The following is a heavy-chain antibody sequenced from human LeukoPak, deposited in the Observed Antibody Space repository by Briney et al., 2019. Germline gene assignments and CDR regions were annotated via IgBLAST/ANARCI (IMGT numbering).Heavy chain of an antibody. CDR1: GFTFSDYS. CDR2: INNSSSYI. D-gene: IGHD3-10*01. Sequence: PGGSLRLSCAASGFTFSDYSMSWVRQTPGKRLEWVSSINNSSSYIYYADSVKGRFTISRDNAKNSLYLQMNSLRVEDTAVYYCTIPRSGRDYWGQGMLVTVSS. J-gene: IGHJ4*02. CDR3: TIPRSGRDY. V-gene: IGHV3-21*06.